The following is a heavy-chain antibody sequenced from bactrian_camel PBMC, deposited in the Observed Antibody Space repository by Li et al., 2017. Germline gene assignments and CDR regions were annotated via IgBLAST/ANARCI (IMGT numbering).Heavy chain of an antibody. Sequence: VQLVESGGGSVQAGGSLRLSCAASEYTYSSYCMGWFRQAPEKEREAVAAIYTGGGSAFYGNSGKGRFTISRDNAKNTVYLQINSLKSEGTALYYCATLYGGNWANPRYFGYWGQGTQVTVTS. CDR2: IYTGGGSA. J-gene: IGHJ6*01. CDR3: ATLYGGNWANPRYFGY. D-gene: IGHD6*01. CDR1: EYTYSSYC. V-gene: IGHV3S31*01.